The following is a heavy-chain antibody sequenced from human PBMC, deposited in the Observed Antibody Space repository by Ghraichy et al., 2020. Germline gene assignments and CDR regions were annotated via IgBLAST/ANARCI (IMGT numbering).Heavy chain of an antibody. J-gene: IGHJ4*02. CDR3: ASGGRAVFDY. Sequence: KFQGRVTITRDTSASTAYMELSSLRSEDTAVYYCASGGRAVFDYWGQGTLVTVSS. V-gene: IGHV1-3*01. D-gene: IGHD1-26*01.